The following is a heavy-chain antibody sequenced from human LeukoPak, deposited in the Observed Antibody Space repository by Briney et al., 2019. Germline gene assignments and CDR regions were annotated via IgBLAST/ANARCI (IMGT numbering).Heavy chain of an antibody. CDR2: IYYSGST. V-gene: IGHV4-59*04. Sequence: SETLSLTCTVSGGSISSYYWSWIRQPPGKGLEWIGYIYYSGSTYYNPSLKSRVTISVDTSKNQFSLKLSSVTAADTAVYYCARSNSPPRDGYNYGWFDPWGQGTLVTVSS. D-gene: IGHD5-24*01. CDR1: GGSISSYY. J-gene: IGHJ5*02. CDR3: ARSNSPPRDGYNYGWFDP.